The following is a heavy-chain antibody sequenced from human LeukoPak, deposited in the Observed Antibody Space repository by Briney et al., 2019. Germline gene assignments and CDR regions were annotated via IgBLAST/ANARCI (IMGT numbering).Heavy chain of an antibody. Sequence: GGSLRLSCAASGFTFSSYSMNWVRQAPGKGLEWVSSISSSSSYIYYADSVKGRFTISRDKAKNSLYLQMNSLRAEDTAVYYCARVQGYYYDSSGYYRALPDYWGQGTLVTVSS. V-gene: IGHV3-21*01. J-gene: IGHJ4*02. CDR1: GFTFSSYS. CDR2: ISSSSSYI. D-gene: IGHD3-22*01. CDR3: ARVQGYYYDSSGYYRALPDY.